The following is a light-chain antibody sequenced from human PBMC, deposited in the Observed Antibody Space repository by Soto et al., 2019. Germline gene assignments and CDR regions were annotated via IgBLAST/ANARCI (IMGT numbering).Light chain of an antibody. Sequence: IVLTQSPRTLSLSPGERAPLSCRASQSVSSGYFAWYQQKPGQAPRLLIYGASSRATGIPDRFSGSGSGTDFTLTISSLEPDDFAVYYCQQYGSSPNTFGQGTKLEIK. CDR3: QQYGSSPNT. CDR2: GAS. V-gene: IGKV3-20*01. CDR1: QSVSSGY. J-gene: IGKJ2*01.